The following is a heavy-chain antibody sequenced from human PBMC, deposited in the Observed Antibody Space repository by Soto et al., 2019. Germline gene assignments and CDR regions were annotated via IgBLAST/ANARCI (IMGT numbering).Heavy chain of an antibody. J-gene: IGHJ4*02. Sequence: QVQLVQSGAEVKKPGASVKVSCKASGYTFTSYGISWVRQAPGQGLEWMGWISAYNGNTKYAQKFQGRVTMTTDTSTTTASMELRRLRSDDMAVYSWSRDPQIFDHWGQGTLVTVSS. CDR3: SRDPQIFDH. CDR2: ISAYNGNT. V-gene: IGHV1-18*03. CDR1: GYTFTSYG.